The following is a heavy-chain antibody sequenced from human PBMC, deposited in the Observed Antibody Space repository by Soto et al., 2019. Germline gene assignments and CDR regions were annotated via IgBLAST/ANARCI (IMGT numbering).Heavy chain of an antibody. D-gene: IGHD2-2*01. J-gene: IGHJ4*02. CDR2: IYYSGST. CDR3: ARGRTSSPTPGDY. V-gene: IGHV4-39*01. Sequence: PSETLSLTCTVSGGSVSSSSCYWGWIRQPPGKGLEWIGSIYYSGSTYCNPSLKSRVTISVDTSKNQFSLKLSSVTAADTAVYHCARGRTSSPTPGDYWGQGTLVPVSS. CDR1: GGSVSSSSCY.